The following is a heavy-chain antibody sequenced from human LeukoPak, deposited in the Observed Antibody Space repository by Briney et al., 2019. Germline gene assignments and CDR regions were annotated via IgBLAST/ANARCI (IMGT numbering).Heavy chain of an antibody. J-gene: IGHJ4*02. CDR2: ISGYKGNT. V-gene: IGHV1-18*01. CDR3: ARDMDGSGSFDY. Sequence: ASVKVSFKASGYTFTSYGISWVRQAPGQGLEWMGWISGYKGNTNYAQKLQGRVTMTTDTSTSTAYMELRSLRSDDTAVYYCARDMDGSGSFDYWGQGTLVTVSS. D-gene: IGHD3-10*01. CDR1: GYTFTSYG.